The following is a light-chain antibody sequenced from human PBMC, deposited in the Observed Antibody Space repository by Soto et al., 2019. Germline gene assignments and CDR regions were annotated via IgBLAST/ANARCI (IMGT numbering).Light chain of an antibody. CDR1: QSISSY. CDR3: QQSYSTPLT. Sequence: DIQMTQSPSSLSASVGDRVTITCRASQSISSYLNWYQQKPGKAPKLLIYAASSLQSGVPSRFSGSGSGTEFTLTISSLQPEDFATYYCQQSYSTPLTFGSGTKVDIK. V-gene: IGKV1-39*01. J-gene: IGKJ3*01. CDR2: AAS.